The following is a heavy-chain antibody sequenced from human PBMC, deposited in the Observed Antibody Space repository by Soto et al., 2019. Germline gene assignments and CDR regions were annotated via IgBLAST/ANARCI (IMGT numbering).Heavy chain of an antibody. D-gene: IGHD2-2*01. V-gene: IGHV3-7*01. CDR3: ARDPNIVLVPAALRSYYYYYGMDV. CDR1: GFTFSSYW. CDR2: IKQDGSEK. J-gene: IGHJ6*02. Sequence: GGSLRLSCAASGFTFSSYWMSWVRQAPGKGLEWVANIKQDGSEKYYVDSVKGRFTISRDNAKNSLYLQMNSLRAVDTAVYYCARDPNIVLVPAALRSYYYYYGMDVWGQGTTVTVSS.